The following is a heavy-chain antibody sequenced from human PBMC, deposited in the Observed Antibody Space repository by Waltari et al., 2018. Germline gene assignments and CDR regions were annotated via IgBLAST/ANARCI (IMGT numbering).Heavy chain of an antibody. CDR2: ISSSSNYI. D-gene: IGHD4-4*01. V-gene: IGHV3-21*01. J-gene: IGHJ4*02. CDR3: ARSDGYSITFDY. CDR1: GFTFSSYS. Sequence: EVQLVESGGGLVKPGGSLRLSCAASGFTFSSYSMNWVRQAPGKGLEWVSSISSSSNYIYKADSVKGRFTSSRDNAKNSLYLQMNSLRAEDTAVYYCARSDGYSITFDYWGQGTLVTVSS.